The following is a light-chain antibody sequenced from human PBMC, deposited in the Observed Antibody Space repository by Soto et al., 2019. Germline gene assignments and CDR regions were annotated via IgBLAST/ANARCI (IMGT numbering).Light chain of an antibody. CDR2: AAS. V-gene: IGKV1-5*01. CDR3: LQYYSYPLFT. CDR1: QSISSW. Sequence: DIQMTQSPSTLSASVGDRVTITCRASQSISSWLAWYQQKPGKAPKLLIYAASSLQSDVPSRFSGSGSGTDFTLTISSLQPEDFATYYCLQYYSYPLFTFGPGTKVDIK. J-gene: IGKJ3*01.